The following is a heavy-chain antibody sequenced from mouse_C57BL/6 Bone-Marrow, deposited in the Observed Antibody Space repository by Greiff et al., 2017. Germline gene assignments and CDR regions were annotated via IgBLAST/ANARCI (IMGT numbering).Heavy chain of an antibody. CDR2: ISSGGSYT. Sequence: EVMLVESGGDLVKPGGSLKLSCAASGFTFSSYGMSWVRQTPDKRLEWVATISSGGSYTYYPDSVKGRFTISRDNAKNTLYLQMSSLKAEDTAMYYCASLLPDAIDYWGQGTSVTVSA. CDR3: ASLLPDAIDY. D-gene: IGHD1-1*01. CDR1: GFTFSSYG. V-gene: IGHV5-6*01. J-gene: IGHJ4*01.